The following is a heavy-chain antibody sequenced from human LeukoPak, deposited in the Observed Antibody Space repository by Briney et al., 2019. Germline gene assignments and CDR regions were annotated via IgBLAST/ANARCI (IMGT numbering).Heavy chain of an antibody. CDR1: GYTFTSND. CDR3: ARGVRGHYYGSGSHPYYFDY. CDR2: MKPNSGKT. D-gene: IGHD3-10*01. Sequence: ASVRVSCKASGYTFTSNDINWVRQATGQGLEWVGWMKPNSGKTGSAQKFQGRVTMTRNISISAAYMELSSLRPEDTAVYYCARGVRGHYYGSGSHPYYFDYWGQGTLVTVSS. V-gene: IGHV1-8*01. J-gene: IGHJ4*02.